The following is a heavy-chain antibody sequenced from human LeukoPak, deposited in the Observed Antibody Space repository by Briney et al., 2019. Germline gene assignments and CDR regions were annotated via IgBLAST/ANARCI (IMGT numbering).Heavy chain of an antibody. V-gene: IGHV3-23*01. CDR3: AKAERIAVAGPSLHFFDY. J-gene: IGHJ4*02. Sequence: GGSLRLSCAASGFTFSSYAMSWVRRAPGKGLEWVSAISGSGGSTYYADSVKGRFTISRDNSKNTLYLQMNSLRAEDTAVYYCAKAERIAVAGPSLHFFDYWGQGTLDTVSS. CDR2: ISGSGGST. D-gene: IGHD6-19*01. CDR1: GFTFSSYA.